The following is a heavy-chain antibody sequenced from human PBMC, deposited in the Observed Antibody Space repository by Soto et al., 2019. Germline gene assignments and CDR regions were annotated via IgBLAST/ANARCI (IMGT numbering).Heavy chain of an antibody. Sequence: QVQLVESGGGVVQPGRSLRLSCAASGFTFSSYAMHWVRQAPGKGLEWVAVISYDGSNKYYADSVKGRFTISRDNSKNTLYLQMNSLRAEDTAVYYFAREWGDAFDIWGQGTMVTVSS. D-gene: IGHD7-27*01. CDR2: ISYDGSNK. V-gene: IGHV3-30-3*01. CDR3: AREWGDAFDI. J-gene: IGHJ3*02. CDR1: GFTFSSYA.